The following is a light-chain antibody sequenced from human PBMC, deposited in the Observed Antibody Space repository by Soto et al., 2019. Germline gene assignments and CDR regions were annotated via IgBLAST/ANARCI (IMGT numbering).Light chain of an antibody. Sequence: EIVMTQSPATLSVSPGERATLSCRASESVATNLDWYQQTPGQAPRLLIYGASNRATGVPARFSGSGSGTEFTLTISSLQSVDFAVYSCQQYNNWPWTFGQGTKVDVK. J-gene: IGKJ1*01. CDR2: GAS. CDR3: QQYNNWPWT. V-gene: IGKV3-15*01. CDR1: ESVATN.